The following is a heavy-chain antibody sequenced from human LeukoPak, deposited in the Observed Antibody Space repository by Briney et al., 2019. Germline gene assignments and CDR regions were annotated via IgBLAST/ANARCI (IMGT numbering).Heavy chain of an antibody. CDR2: IRYDGSNK. V-gene: IGHV3-30*02. Sequence: GGSLRLSCAASGFTFSSYGMHWVRQAPGKGLEWVAFIRYDGSNKYYADSVKGRFTISRDNSKNTLYLQMNSLRAEDTAVYYCVTIAARPLGWFDPWGQGTLVTVSS. CDR1: GFTFSSYG. D-gene: IGHD6-6*01. J-gene: IGHJ5*02. CDR3: VTIAARPLGWFDP.